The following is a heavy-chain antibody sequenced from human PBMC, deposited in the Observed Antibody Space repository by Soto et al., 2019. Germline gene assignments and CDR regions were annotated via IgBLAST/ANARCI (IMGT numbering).Heavy chain of an antibody. CDR1: GGTFSSYA. Sequence: SVKVSCKASGGTFSSYAISWVRQAPGQGLEWMGGIIPIFGTANYAQKFQGRVTITADESTSTAYMELSSLRSEDTAVYYCARTDPHTSSSRAGGYYYYGMDVWGQGTTVTVSS. V-gene: IGHV1-69*13. CDR2: IIPIFGTA. CDR3: ARTDPHTSSSRAGGYYYYGMDV. J-gene: IGHJ6*02. D-gene: IGHD6-6*01.